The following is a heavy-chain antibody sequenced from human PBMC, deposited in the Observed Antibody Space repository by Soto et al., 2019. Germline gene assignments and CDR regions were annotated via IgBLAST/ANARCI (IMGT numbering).Heavy chain of an antibody. J-gene: IGHJ4*02. Sequence: QITLQESGPMLVKPSQTLTLTCTFSGFSLSSTGVGVGWFRQPPGKALEWLAIIYWDDEKRYSPSLRSRLTITTDTPNDQVVLTVTNMDPLDTARYYCAHSDFEWLEAFHYWGQGALVTVSS. V-gene: IGHV2-5*02. D-gene: IGHD3-9*01. CDR1: GFSLSSTGVG. CDR3: AHSDFEWLEAFHY. CDR2: IYWDDEK.